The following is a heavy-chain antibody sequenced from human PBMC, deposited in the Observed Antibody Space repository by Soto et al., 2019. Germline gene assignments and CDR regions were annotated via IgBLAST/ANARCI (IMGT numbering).Heavy chain of an antibody. CDR3: GRDSRLTLSGVVIVPSYFDK. CDR1: VYSFSTHH. J-gene: IGHJ4*02. Sequence: GVSVNVYCKPSVYSFSTHHIIGLRHTPGHGVEWLGWMSPSIGDSGFAHNFMGRVTMTRDTSTNTVYMELASLRSDDTAVYYCGRDSRLTLSGVVIVPSYFDKWGQGTLVTVSS. V-gene: IGHV1-8*01. D-gene: IGHD3-3*01. CDR2: MSPSIGDS.